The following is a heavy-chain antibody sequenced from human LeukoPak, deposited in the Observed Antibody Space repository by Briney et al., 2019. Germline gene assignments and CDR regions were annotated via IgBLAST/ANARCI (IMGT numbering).Heavy chain of an antibody. V-gene: IGHV5-51*01. D-gene: IGHD3-10*01. J-gene: IGHJ4*02. CDR3: ARHRIGELLSPYFDY. CDR2: IYPGDSDT. CDR1: GYSFTNYW. Sequence: GESLKISCKGSGYSFTNYWIGWVRQMPGKGLEWMGIIYPGDSDTRYSPSFQGQVTMSADEPNTTAYLQWSSLKASDTAMYFCARHRIGELLSPYFDYWGQGTLVTVSS.